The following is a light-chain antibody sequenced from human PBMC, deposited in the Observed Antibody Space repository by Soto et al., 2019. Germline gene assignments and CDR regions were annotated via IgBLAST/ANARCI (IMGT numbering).Light chain of an antibody. Sequence: ETVMTQSPATLSVFPGERATLSCRASESVSSKVVWYQQKPGQAPRLLIYGASTRATGVPARFSGSGSGTEFTLTISSLQSEDFAVYYCQQHNNWPPWTFGQGTKVEIK. V-gene: IGKV3-15*01. J-gene: IGKJ1*01. CDR3: QQHNNWPPWT. CDR2: GAS. CDR1: ESVSSK.